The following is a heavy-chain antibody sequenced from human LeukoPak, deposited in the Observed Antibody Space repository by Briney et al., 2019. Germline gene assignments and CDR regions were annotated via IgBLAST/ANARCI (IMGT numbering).Heavy chain of an antibody. Sequence: GGSLRLSCAASGFTVSSNEMSWVRQAPGKGLEWVSSISGGSTYYADSRKGRFTISRDNSKNTLHLQMNSLRAEDTAVYYCARLLVYGGGGEAFDYWGQGILVTVSS. J-gene: IGHJ4*02. CDR2: ISGGST. V-gene: IGHV3-38-3*01. D-gene: IGHD2-8*01. CDR3: ARLLVYGGGGEAFDY. CDR1: GFTVSSNE.